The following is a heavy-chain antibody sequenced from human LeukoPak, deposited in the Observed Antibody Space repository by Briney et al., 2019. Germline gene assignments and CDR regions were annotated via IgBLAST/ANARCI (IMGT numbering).Heavy chain of an antibody. CDR2: ISAYNGNT. CDR1: GYTFTSYG. Sequence: ASVKVSCKASGYTFTSYGISWVRQAPGQGLEWMGWISAYNGNTNYAQKLQGRVTMITDTSTSTAYMELRSLRSGDTAVYYCARQWLEPNYYYYGMDVWGQGTTVTVSS. J-gene: IGHJ6*02. V-gene: IGHV1-18*01. D-gene: IGHD6-19*01. CDR3: ARQWLEPNYYYYGMDV.